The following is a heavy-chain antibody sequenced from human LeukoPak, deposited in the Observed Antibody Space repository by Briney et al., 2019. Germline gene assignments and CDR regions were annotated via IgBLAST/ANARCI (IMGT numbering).Heavy chain of an antibody. J-gene: IGHJ2*01. CDR3: ARESLYDSSGLPLHLD. CDR1: GGSISSGGYY. Sequence: PSETLSLTCTVSGGSISSGGYYWSWIRQPPGKGLEWIGYIYYSGSTYYNPSLKSRVTISVDTSKNQFSLKLSSVTAADTAVYYCARESLYDSSGLPLHLDWGRGTLVTVSS. D-gene: IGHD3-22*01. V-gene: IGHV4-31*03. CDR2: IYYSGST.